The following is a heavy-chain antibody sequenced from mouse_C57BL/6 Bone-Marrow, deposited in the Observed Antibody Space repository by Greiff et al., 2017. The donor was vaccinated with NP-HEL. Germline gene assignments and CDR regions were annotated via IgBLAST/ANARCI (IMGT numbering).Heavy chain of an antibody. D-gene: IGHD1-1*01. CDR1: GYTFTDYE. Sequence: VQRVESGAELVRPGASVTLSCKASGYTFTDYEMHWVKQTPVHGLEWIGAIDPETGGTAYNQKFKGKAILTADKSSSTAYMELRSLTSEDSAVYYCTRRDYYGLWYFDVWGTGTTVTVSS. V-gene: IGHV1-15*01. J-gene: IGHJ1*03. CDR2: IDPETGGT. CDR3: TRRDYYGLWYFDV.